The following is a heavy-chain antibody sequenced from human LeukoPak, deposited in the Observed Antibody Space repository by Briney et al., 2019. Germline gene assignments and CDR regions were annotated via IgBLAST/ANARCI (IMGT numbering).Heavy chain of an antibody. J-gene: IGHJ4*02. CDR2: IYYSGST. Sequence: SETLSLTCTVSGVSISSYYWSWIRQPPGKGLEWIGYIYYSGSTNYNPSLKSRATISVDTSKNQFSLKVSSVTAADTAVYYCARVDSSGLSADYWGQGTLVTVSS. V-gene: IGHV4-59*01. CDR1: GVSISSYY. D-gene: IGHD3-22*01. CDR3: ARVDSSGLSADY.